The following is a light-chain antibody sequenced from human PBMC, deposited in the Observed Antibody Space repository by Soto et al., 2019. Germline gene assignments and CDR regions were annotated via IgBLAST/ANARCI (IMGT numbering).Light chain of an antibody. V-gene: IGKV3-20*01. CDR1: QSVSSSY. Sequence: EIVLTQSPGTLSLSPGERATLSCRASQSVSSSYLAWYQQKPGQAPRLLIYGASSRATGIPDRFSGSGSGTDFTLTNSRLGPEGFAVYYCQQYGSSPRTFGQGTKVEIK. CDR3: QQYGSSPRT. J-gene: IGKJ1*01. CDR2: GAS.